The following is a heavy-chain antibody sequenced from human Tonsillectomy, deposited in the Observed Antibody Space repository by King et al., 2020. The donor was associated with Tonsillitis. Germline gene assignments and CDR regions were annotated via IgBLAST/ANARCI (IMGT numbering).Heavy chain of an antibody. CDR1: GGSISSGGYY. CDR2: IYYSGST. J-gene: IGHJ4*02. V-gene: IGHV4-31*03. Sequence: QLQESGPGLVKPSQTLSLTCTVSGGSISSGGYYWSWIRQHPGKGLEWIGYIYYSGSTYYNPSLKSRVTISVDTSKNQFSLKLSSVTAADTAVYYCARDVAGTGEYLDYWGQGTLVTVSS. CDR3: ARDVAGTGEYLDY. D-gene: IGHD6-19*01.